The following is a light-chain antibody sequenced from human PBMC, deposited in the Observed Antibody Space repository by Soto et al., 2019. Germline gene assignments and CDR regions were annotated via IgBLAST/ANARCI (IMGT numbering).Light chain of an antibody. J-gene: IGKJ2*01. CDR3: QQLNSYPYT. V-gene: IGKV1-9*01. CDR1: QEISSF. Sequence: DIQLTQSPSFLSASVGDRVTITCRASQEISSFLAWYQQKLGKAPKLLMYGASTLQSGVPSRFSGSGSGTQFTLTISSLQPEDFATYFCQQLNSYPYTFGQGTKLEI. CDR2: GAS.